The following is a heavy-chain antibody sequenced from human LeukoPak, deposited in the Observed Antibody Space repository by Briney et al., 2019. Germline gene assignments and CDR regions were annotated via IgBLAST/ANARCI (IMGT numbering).Heavy chain of an antibody. CDR3: ARETERDAFNI. V-gene: IGHV4-59*01. CDR2: IHYSGSI. CDR1: GDSISSYY. J-gene: IGHJ3*02. Sequence: SDTLSLTCTVSGDSISSYYWSWIRQPPGKGLEWIGYIHYSGSINYNPSLKSRVTISVDTSKDQFSLKLSSVTAADTAVYYCARETERDAFNIWGQGTLVTVSS.